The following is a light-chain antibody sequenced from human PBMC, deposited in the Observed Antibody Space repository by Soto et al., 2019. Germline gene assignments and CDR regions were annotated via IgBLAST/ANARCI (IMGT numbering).Light chain of an antibody. Sequence: DIQMTQSPSSLSASVGDRVTITCRASQSISSYLNWYQQKPGKAPKLLIYAASSLQSGVPSRFSGSGPGTDFTLTISSLQPEDCATYYCQQSYSTPDTFGPGTKVDIK. CDR1: QSISSY. V-gene: IGKV1-39*01. CDR2: AAS. CDR3: QQSYSTPDT. J-gene: IGKJ3*01.